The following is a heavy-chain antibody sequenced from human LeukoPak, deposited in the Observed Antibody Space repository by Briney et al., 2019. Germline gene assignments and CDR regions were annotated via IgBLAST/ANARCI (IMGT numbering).Heavy chain of an antibody. CDR1: GFTFSSYG. J-gene: IGHJ3*02. CDR2: IWYDGSNK. Sequence: PGGSLRLSCAAAGFTFSSYGMHWVRQAPGKGLEWVAVIWYDGSNKYYADSVKGRFTISRDNSKNTLYLQMNSLRAEDTAVYYCASGRSSSWYDAFDIWGQGTMVTVSS. CDR3: ASGRSSSWYDAFDI. V-gene: IGHV3-33*01. D-gene: IGHD6-13*01.